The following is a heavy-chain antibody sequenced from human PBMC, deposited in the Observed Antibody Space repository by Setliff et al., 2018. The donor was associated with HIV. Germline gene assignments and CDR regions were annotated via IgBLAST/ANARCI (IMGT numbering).Heavy chain of an antibody. V-gene: IGHV4-39*07. Sequence: PSETLSLTCTVSGGSISRSTHHWAWIRQPPGKGLEWIGALSSKGQAYYNPSLKSRVAISIDSSKNLFSLRLDSLTAADTAVYYCAAQDLDLVKYYYMDYWGPGALVTVLL. CDR1: GGSISRSTHH. D-gene: IGHD2-21*01. CDR3: AAQDLDLVKYYYMDY. J-gene: IGHJ4*02. CDR2: LSSKGQA.